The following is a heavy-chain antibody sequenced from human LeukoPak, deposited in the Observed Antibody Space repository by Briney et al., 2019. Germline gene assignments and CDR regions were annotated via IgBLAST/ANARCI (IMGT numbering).Heavy chain of an antibody. CDR2: IKSKTDGGTT. CDR1: GFTFSNAW. D-gene: IGHD3-22*01. Sequence: GGSLRLSCATPGFTFSNAWMSWVRQAPGKGLEWVGRIKSKTDGGTTDYAAPVKGRFTISRDDSKNTLYLQMNSLKTEDTAVYYCTTSGYDSSGYYFDYWGQGTLVTVSS. V-gene: IGHV3-15*01. CDR3: TTSGYDSSGYYFDY. J-gene: IGHJ4*02.